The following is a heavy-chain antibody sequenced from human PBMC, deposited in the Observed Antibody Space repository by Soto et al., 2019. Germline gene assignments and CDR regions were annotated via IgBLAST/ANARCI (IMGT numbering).Heavy chain of an antibody. V-gene: IGHV4-30-4*01. CDR3: ARGPSGDKVAY. CDR1: GGSISSGGYS. J-gene: IGHJ4*02. CDR2: IYDGGAT. Sequence: QVQLQESGPALVKPSQTLSLTCTVSGGSISSGGYSWSWIRQSPDKGLEWIGHIYDGGATYNNPSLKGRVTRSVDTSKTQFPLKLGSVSAADTAVYYCARGPSGDKVAYWGQGILVTVSS. D-gene: IGHD7-27*01.